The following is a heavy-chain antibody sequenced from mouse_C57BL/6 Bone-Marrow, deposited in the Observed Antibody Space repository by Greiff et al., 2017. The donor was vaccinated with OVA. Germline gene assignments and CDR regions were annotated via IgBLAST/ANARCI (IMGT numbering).Heavy chain of an antibody. CDR3: PDYDGNAMDY. D-gene: IGHD2-4*01. J-gene: IGHJ4*01. CDR2: IRFKSDNYAT. Sequence: DVKLVESGGGLVQPGGSMKLSCVASGFTFSNYWMNWVRQSPEKGLEWVAQIRFKSDNYATHYAESVKGRFTISRDDSKSSVHLQMNNLRAEDNGIYCCPDYDGNAMDYWGQGTSVTVSS. CDR1: GFTFSNYW. V-gene: IGHV6-3*01.